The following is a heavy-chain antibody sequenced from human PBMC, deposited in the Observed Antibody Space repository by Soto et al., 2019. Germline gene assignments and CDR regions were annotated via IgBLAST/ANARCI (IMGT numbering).Heavy chain of an antibody. CDR2: IYPGDSDT. CDR1: GYSFTSYC. Sequence: PGESLKISCKGSGYSFTSYCIGWVRQMPGKGLEWMGIIYPGDSDTRYSPSFQGQVTISADKSISTAYLQWSSLKASDTAMYYCARVPDPRYFDRSSKLSSYTTFDYWGQGTLVTVSS. CDR3: ARVPDPRYFDRSSKLSSYTTFDY. D-gene: IGHD3-9*01. J-gene: IGHJ4*02. V-gene: IGHV5-51*01.